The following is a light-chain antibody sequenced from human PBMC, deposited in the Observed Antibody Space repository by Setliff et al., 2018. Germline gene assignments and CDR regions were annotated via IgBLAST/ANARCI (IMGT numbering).Light chain of an antibody. CDR2: GNS. V-gene: IGLV1-40*01. CDR1: SSDIGAGFS. Sequence: QSVLTQPPSVSGAPGQRVTISCTGSSSDIGAGFSVHWYQQLPGTAPKLLIHGNSNRPSGVPDRFSGSKSGTSASLAITGLQAEDEADYYCQSYDSSLRYVFGSGTKVTVL. CDR3: QSYDSSLRYV. J-gene: IGLJ1*01.